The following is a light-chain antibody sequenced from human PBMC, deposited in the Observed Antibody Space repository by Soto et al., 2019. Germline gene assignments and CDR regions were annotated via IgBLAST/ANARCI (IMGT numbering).Light chain of an antibody. CDR1: SSNIGAGYH. CDR2: DNN. CDR3: QSFDSSLRGVV. V-gene: IGLV1-40*01. J-gene: IGLJ1*01. Sequence: QSVLTQPPSVSGAPGQRVTISCTGSSSNIGAGYHVHWYQQLPGTAPKLLISDNNNRPSGVPDRFSGSKSGTSASLAISGLQAEDESDYYCQSFDSSLRGVVFGTGTKLTVL.